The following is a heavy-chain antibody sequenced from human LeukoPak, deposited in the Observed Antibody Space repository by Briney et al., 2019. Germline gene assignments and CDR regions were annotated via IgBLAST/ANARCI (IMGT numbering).Heavy chain of an antibody. V-gene: IGHV3-21*01. J-gene: IGHJ6*03. D-gene: IGHD1-26*01. CDR3: ARDQWELPPGAEPPYYYYYMDV. Sequence: GGSLRLSCADSGFTFSSYSMNWVRQAPGKGLEGVSSISSSSSYIYYADSVKGRFPISRDNAKNSLYLQMNSLRADDTAVYYCARDQWELPPGAEPPYYYYYMDVWGKGTTVTVSS. CDR2: ISSSSSYI. CDR1: GFTFSSYS.